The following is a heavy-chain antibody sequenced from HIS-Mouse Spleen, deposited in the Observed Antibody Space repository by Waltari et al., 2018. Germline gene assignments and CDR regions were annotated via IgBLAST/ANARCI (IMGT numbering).Heavy chain of an antibody. J-gene: IGHJ4*02. CDR2: ISHSGST. CDR3: AAGWGND. V-gene: IGHV4-38-2*02. CDR1: GYSISSGYY. D-gene: IGHD6-19*01. Sequence: QVQLQESGPGLVKPSETLSLTCTVSGYSISSGYYWGWIRQPPGKGLEWIGSISHSGSTYYHPSLKSRVTISVDTSKNQFSLKLSSVTAADTAVYYCAAGWGNDWGQGTLVTVSS.